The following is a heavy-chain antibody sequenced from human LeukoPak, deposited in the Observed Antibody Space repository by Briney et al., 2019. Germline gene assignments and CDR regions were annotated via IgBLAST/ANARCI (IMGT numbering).Heavy chain of an antibody. Sequence: ASVKVSCKASGYTFINYYIHWVRQAPGQGPEWMGIINPSAGSTTYAQNFQGRVTMTRDTSTNTVYMELSSLRSEDTAVYYCARQRDSNWFDPWGQGTLVTVSS. CDR1: GYTFINYY. CDR3: ARQRDSNWFDP. D-gene: IGHD4-11*01. J-gene: IGHJ5*02. V-gene: IGHV1-46*01. CDR2: INPSAGST.